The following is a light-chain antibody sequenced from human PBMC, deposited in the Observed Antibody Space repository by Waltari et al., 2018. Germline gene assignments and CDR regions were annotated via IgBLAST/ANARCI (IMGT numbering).Light chain of an antibody. CDR2: EDY. Sequence: FLLTQPHSVSDSPWKTVTISCTRSGGSIDSSYVQWYPQRPGSAPTTVIYEDYRRPAGVPDRFSGSIDSSSNSASLTISGLRTEDEADYYCQSFDQTSEVFGGGTKVTVL. CDR3: QSFDQTSEV. V-gene: IGLV6-57*03. J-gene: IGLJ3*02. CDR1: GGSIDSSY.